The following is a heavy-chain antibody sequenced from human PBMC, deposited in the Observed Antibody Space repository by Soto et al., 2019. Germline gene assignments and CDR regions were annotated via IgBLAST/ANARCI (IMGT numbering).Heavy chain of an antibody. V-gene: IGHV1-24*01. Sequence: ASVNVSCKFSGYTLTELAIHWVRQAPGKGLEWMGGFDPEDGETIYAQKFQGRVTMTEDTSTDTAYMELSSLRSEDTAVYYCATLSYGDYFDYWGQGTLVTVSS. CDR3: ATLSYGDYFDY. D-gene: IGHD4-17*01. CDR2: FDPEDGET. CDR1: GYTLTELA. J-gene: IGHJ4*02.